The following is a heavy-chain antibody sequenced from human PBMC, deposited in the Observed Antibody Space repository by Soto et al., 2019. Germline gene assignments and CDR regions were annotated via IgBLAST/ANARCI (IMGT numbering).Heavy chain of an antibody. CDR1: GDSVSSNSAA. J-gene: IGHJ6*02. D-gene: IGHD6-19*01. Sequence: SQTLSLTCAISGDSVSSNSAAWNWIRQSPSRGLEWLGRTYYRSKWYNDYAVSVKSRITINPDTSKNQFSLQLNSVTPEDTAVYYCARDRDIAVAGTPFYYYYGKDVWGQGTTVTVSS. V-gene: IGHV6-1*01. CDR2: TYYRSKWYN. CDR3: ARDRDIAVAGTPFYYYYGKDV.